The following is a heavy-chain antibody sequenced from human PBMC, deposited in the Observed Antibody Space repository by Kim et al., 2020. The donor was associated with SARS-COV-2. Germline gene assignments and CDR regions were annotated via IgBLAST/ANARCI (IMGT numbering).Heavy chain of an antibody. CDR3: ARANRWFRDASFLTLHF. CDR1: GFTFSDYY. CDR2: INNGGDTT. Sequence: GGSLRLSCAASGFTFSDYYMTWIRQSPGKGLEWISYINNGGDTTYYTDSVRGRFTISRDNTRNSLHLQMNSLTVEDTDIFYCARANRWFRDASFLTLHF. V-gene: IGHV3-11*01. D-gene: IGHD3-10*01. J-gene: IGHJ4*01.